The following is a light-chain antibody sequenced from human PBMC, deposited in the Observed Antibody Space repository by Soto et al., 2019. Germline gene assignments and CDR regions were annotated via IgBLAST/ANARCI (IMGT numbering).Light chain of an antibody. J-gene: IGKJ4*01. V-gene: IGKV3-20*01. Sequence: EVVLTQSPGTLSLSPGERATLSCRASQSVRSTYLGWYQQKPGQAPRLLIYGASKRQSGVPDRFSGGGSGTDFTLTIISLQPEDFAVDYCQQFSGSVTFGGGTTVDIK. CDR3: QQFSGSVT. CDR2: GAS. CDR1: QSVRSTY.